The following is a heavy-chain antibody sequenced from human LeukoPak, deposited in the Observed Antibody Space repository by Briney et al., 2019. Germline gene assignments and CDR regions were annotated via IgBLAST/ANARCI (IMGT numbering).Heavy chain of an antibody. J-gene: IGHJ4*02. V-gene: IGHV3-33*01. CDR3: AREASDCMYCDK. Sequence: TGGSLRLSCAASGFTFSSYGMHGVRQSPGKGLEWVLIILYNGINKYYADSVEGRLTISTDNSKNTLYLQMNSLRAEDTAVYYCAREASDCMYCDKWGQGTLVTVSS. CDR2: ILYNGINK. D-gene: IGHD2-21*01. CDR1: GFTFSSYG.